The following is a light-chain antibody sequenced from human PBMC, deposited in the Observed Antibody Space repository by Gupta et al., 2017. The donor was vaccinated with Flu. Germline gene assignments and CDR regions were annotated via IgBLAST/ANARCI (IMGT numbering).Light chain of an antibody. CDR1: QSVSSY. CDR2: DAS. V-gene: IGKV3-11*01. CDR3: QQRSNWPGT. J-gene: IGKJ4*01. Sequence: EIVLTQSPATLSLSPGERATLSCRASQSVSSYLGWYQQKPGQAPRLLIYDASNRANGIPARFSGSGSGTEFTLTISSLEPEDFAVYYCQQRSNWPGTFGRGTKVEIK.